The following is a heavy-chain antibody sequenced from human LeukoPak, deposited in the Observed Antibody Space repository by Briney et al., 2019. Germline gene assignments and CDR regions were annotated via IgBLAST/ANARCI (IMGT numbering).Heavy chain of an antibody. CDR3: AREKESSITGVPFDALDI. CDR2: IYHSGST. D-gene: IGHD1-20*01. J-gene: IGHJ3*02. Sequence: PSGTLSLTCAVSGGSISSSNWWSWVRQPPGKGLECIGEIYHSGSTNYNPSLKSRVTISVDKSKNQFSLKLSSVTAADTAVYYCAREKESSITGVPFDALDIWGQGILVTVSS. V-gene: IGHV4-4*02. CDR1: GGSISSSNW.